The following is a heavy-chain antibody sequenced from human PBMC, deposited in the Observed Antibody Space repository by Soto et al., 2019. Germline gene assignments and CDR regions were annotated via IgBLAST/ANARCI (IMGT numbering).Heavy chain of an antibody. J-gene: IGHJ6*03. Sequence: GGSLRLSCAASGFTVSSNYMSWVRQAPGKGLEWVSVIYSGGSTYYADSVKGRFTISRDNSKNTLYLQMNSLRAEDTAVYYCARVVTFYYYMDGWGKGTTVTVSS. CDR2: IYSGGST. CDR1: GFTVSSNY. V-gene: IGHV3-66*01. CDR3: ARVVTFYYYMDG.